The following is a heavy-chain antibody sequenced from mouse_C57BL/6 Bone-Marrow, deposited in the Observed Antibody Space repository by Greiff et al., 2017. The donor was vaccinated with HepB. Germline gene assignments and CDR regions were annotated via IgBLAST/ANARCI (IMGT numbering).Heavy chain of an antibody. D-gene: IGHD3-3*01. CDR3: ARRGHYYAMDY. J-gene: IGHJ4*01. CDR1: GFTFSSYG. V-gene: IGHV5-6*02. CDR2: ISSGGSYT. Sequence: EVKVVESGGDLVKPGGSLKLSCAASGFTFSSYGMSWVRQTPDKRLEWVATISSGGSYTYYPDSVKGRFTISRDNAKNTLYLQMGSLKSEDTAMYYCARRGHYYAMDYWGQGTSVTASS.